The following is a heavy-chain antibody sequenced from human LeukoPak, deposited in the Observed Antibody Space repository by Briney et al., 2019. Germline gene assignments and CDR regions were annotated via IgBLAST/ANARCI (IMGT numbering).Heavy chain of an antibody. D-gene: IGHD1-1*01. CDR3: ARVNINNWHSCDY. V-gene: IGHV4-4*02. CDR2: IYHSGSP. CDR1: GGSIRSNNW. Sequence: SETLSLTCAVSGGSIRSNNWWGWVRQPPGKGLEWIGEIYHSGSPNYNPSLKSRVTISVDKSRNHFSLNLSSVTAADTAVYYCARVNINNWHSCDYWGQGTLVTVSS. J-gene: IGHJ4*02.